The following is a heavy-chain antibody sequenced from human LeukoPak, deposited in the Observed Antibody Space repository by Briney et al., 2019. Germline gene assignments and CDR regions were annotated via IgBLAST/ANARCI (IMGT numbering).Heavy chain of an antibody. D-gene: IGHD4-17*01. CDR2: ITSSSSRI. CDR3: ARISPAYGDYYLDY. Sequence: GGSLRLSCAASGFSFTSYSLNWVRQAPGKDLEWISYITSSSSRIYYADSVKGRFTISRANAKNSLYLQMNSLRDEDTAVYYCARISPAYGDYYLDYWGQGTLVTVSA. J-gene: IGHJ4*02. V-gene: IGHV3-48*02. CDR1: GFSFTSYS.